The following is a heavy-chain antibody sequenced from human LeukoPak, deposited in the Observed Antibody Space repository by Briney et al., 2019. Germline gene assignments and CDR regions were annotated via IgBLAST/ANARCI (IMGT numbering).Heavy chain of an antibody. CDR2: IYDSGST. CDR3: AGGGVPDY. V-gene: IGHV4-39*07. J-gene: IGHJ4*02. CDR1: GGSIRSSYYY. Sequence: SETLSLTCTVSGGSIRSSYYYWGWIRQPPGKGLEWIGSIYDSGSTYYNPSLKSRVTISVDRSKNQFSLKLSSVTAADTAVYYCAGGGVPDYWGQGILVTVSS. D-gene: IGHD3-16*01.